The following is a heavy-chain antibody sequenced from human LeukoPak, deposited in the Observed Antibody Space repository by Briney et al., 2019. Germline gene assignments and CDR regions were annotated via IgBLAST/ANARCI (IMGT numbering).Heavy chain of an antibody. CDR3: ARESGFYGSGSRY. D-gene: IGHD3-10*01. CDR2: MNANSGNT. CDR1: GYTFTSYD. Sequence: SVKVSCKASGYTFTSYDINWVRQAPGQGLEWMGWMNANSGNTGYAQKFQGRLTMTRNPSTSTAYMELSSLRSEDTAVYYCARESGFYGSGSRYWGQGTLVTVSS. V-gene: IGHV1-8*01. J-gene: IGHJ4*02.